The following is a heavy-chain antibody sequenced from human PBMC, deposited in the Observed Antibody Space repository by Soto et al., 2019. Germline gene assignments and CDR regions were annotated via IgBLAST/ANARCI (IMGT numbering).Heavy chain of an antibody. CDR1: GYTFTSYY. CDR3: ARGTDTTVTIMGFDP. D-gene: IGHD4-17*01. V-gene: IGHV1-46*01. Sequence: GASVKVSCKASGYTFTSYYMHWVRQAPGQGLEWMGIINPSGGSTSYAQKFQGRVTMTRDTSTSTVYMELSSLRSEDTVVYYCARGTDTTVTIMGFDPWGPGTLVTVSS. J-gene: IGHJ5*02. CDR2: INPSGGST.